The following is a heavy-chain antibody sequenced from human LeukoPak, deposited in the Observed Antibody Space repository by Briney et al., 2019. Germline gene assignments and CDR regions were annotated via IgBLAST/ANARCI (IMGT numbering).Heavy chain of an antibody. CDR3: TVPASGGNWFDP. V-gene: IGHV3-73*01. CDR2: IRGAGYSDPP. Sequence: GGSLKLSCAASGFSFSGSAIHWVRQAPGKGLEWVGRIRGAGYSDPPAYVASVRGRFTIPRDDSKSTAYLQMNSLKAEDTAVYYCTVPASGGNWFDPWGPGTLVTVSS. CDR1: GFSFSGSA. D-gene: IGHD2-2*01. J-gene: IGHJ5*02.